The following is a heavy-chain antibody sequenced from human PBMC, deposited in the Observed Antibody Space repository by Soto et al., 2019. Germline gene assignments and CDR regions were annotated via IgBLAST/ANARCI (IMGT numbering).Heavy chain of an antibody. Sequence: ASVKVSCKASGYMFTGYYIHWVRQAPGQGLEWMGWISPYNGTTKYAEKFQGEMTMTTDTATSTAYMDLRSLRSDDTAVYYCARDGERDTGLNFYYYLHGMDAWGQGTRVTAP. CDR2: ISPYNGTT. V-gene: IGHV1-18*04. CDR1: GYMFTGYY. CDR3: ARDGERDTGLNFYYYLHGMDA. D-gene: IGHD1-1*01. J-gene: IGHJ6*02.